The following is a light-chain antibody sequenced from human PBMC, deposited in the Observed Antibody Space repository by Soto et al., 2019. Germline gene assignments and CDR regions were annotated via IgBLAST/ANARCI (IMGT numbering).Light chain of an antibody. J-gene: IGLJ2*01. CDR3: SSYAGSNILV. Sequence: QSVLTQPPSASGSPGQSVTVSCTGTSSDVGGYNSVSWYQQHPGKAPKLMIYEVTKRPSGVPDRFSGSKSGNTASLTVSGLQAEDEADYYCSSYAGSNILVFGGGTQLTVL. CDR2: EVT. CDR1: SSDVGGYNS. V-gene: IGLV2-8*01.